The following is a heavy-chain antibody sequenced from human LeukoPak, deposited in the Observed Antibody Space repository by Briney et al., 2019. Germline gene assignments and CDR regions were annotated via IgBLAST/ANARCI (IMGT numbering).Heavy chain of an antibody. CDR1: GFTFSSYW. Sequence: PGGSLRLSCAASGFTFSSYWMHWVRQAPGKGLVWVSRINSDGSSTSYADSVKGQFTISRDNAKNTLYLQMNSLRAEDTAVYYCARDGRIAAAFPFDYWGQGTLVTVSS. CDR2: INSDGSST. J-gene: IGHJ4*02. V-gene: IGHV3-74*01. CDR3: ARDGRIAAAFPFDY. D-gene: IGHD6-13*01.